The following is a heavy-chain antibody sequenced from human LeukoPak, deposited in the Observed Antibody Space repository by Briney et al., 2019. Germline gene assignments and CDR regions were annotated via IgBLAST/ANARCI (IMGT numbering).Heavy chain of an antibody. CDR2: IYTSGST. Sequence: SQTLSLTCTVSGGSISSGSYYWSWIRQPAGKGLEWIGRIYTSGSTNYNPSLKSRVTISVDTSKNQFSLKLSSVTAADMAVYYCARSHWGYCSSTSCYNYYFDYWGQGTLVTVSS. D-gene: IGHD2-2*01. V-gene: IGHV4-61*02. CDR1: GGSISSGSYY. J-gene: IGHJ4*02. CDR3: ARSHWGYCSSTSCYNYYFDY.